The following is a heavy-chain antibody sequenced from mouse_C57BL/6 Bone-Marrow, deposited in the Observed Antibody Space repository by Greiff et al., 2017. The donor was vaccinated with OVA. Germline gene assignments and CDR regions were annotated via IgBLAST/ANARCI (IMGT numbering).Heavy chain of an antibody. CDR2: INPNNGGT. Sequence: EVQLQQSGPELVKPGASVKMSCKASGYTFTDYNMHWVKQSHGKSLEWIGYINPNNGGTSYNQKFKGKATLTVNKSSSTAYMELRSLTSEDSAVYYCAGPLIYYYGSSDYWGQGTTLTVSS. CDR1: GYTFTDYN. CDR3: AGPLIYYYGSSDY. V-gene: IGHV1-22*01. J-gene: IGHJ2*01. D-gene: IGHD1-1*01.